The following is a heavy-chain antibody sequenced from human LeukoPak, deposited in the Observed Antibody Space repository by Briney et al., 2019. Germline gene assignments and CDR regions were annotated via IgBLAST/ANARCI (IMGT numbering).Heavy chain of an antibody. CDR1: GFTFSNYW. Sequence: PGGSLILSCAASGFTFSNYWIHWVRQAPGKGLVWVSRISEDGRTTTYADSVKGRFTISRDNAKNSLYLQMNSLRAEDTAVYYCVKTMGAIDHDYWGQGTLVTVSS. CDR2: ISEDGRTT. V-gene: IGHV3-74*01. J-gene: IGHJ4*02. D-gene: IGHD1-26*01. CDR3: VKTMGAIDHDY.